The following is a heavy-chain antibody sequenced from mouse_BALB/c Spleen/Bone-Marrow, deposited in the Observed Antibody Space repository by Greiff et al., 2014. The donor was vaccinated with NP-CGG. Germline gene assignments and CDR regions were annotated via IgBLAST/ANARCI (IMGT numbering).Heavy chain of an antibody. V-gene: IGHV1-4*02. Sequence: VKLLESAAELARPGASVKMSCKASGYTFTSYTMHWVKQRPGQGLEWIGYINPSSGYTEYNQKFKDKTTLTADKSSSTAYMQLSSLTSEDSAVYYCARDDGYLYAMDYWGQGTSVTVSS. CDR3: ARDDGYLYAMDY. D-gene: IGHD2-3*01. J-gene: IGHJ4*01. CDR2: INPSSGYT. CDR1: GYTFTSYT.